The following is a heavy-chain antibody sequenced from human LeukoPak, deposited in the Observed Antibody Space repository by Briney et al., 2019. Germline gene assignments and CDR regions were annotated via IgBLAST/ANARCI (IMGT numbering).Heavy chain of an antibody. Sequence: GGSLRLSCAASGFTVSSNYMNWVRQAPGKGLEWVSVMYSGGSTFYGDSVKGRFTISRDNSMNTLYLQMNSLRVDDTAVYYCAREQVVVGRGYYGMDVWGKGTTVTVSS. V-gene: IGHV3-66*01. CDR1: GFTVSSNY. CDR2: MYSGGST. D-gene: IGHD2-2*01. J-gene: IGHJ6*04. CDR3: AREQVVVGRGYYGMDV.